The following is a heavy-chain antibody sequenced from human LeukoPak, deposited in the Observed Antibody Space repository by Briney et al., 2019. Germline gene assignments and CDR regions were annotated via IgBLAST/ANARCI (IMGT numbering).Heavy chain of an antibody. CDR2: INPNSGGT. CDR3: ARVREDPWNSAPHAFDI. CDR1: GYTFTGYY. Sequence: GASVKVSCKASGYTFTGYYMHWVRQAPGQGLEWMGWINPNSGGTNYAQKFQGRVTMTRDTSISTAYMELSRLRSDDTAVYYCARVREDPWNSAPHAFDIWGQGTMVTVSS. D-gene: IGHD1-1*01. J-gene: IGHJ3*02. V-gene: IGHV1-2*02.